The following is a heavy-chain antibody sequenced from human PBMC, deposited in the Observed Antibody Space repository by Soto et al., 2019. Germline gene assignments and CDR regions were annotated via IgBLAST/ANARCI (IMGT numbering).Heavy chain of an antibody. Sequence: SVKVSCKASGGTFSRYAISWVRQAPGQGLEWMGGIIPIFGTANYAQKFQGRVTITADKSTSTAYMELSSLRSEDTAVYYCAADTPGYSYGYYYYGMDVWGQGTTVTVSS. CDR1: GGTFSRYA. CDR2: IIPIFGTA. J-gene: IGHJ6*02. V-gene: IGHV1-69*06. CDR3: AADTPGYSYGYYYYGMDV. D-gene: IGHD5-18*01.